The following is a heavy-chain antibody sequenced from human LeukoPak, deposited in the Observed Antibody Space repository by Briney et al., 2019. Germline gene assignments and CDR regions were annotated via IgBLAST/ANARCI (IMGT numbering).Heavy chain of an antibody. V-gene: IGHV3-23*01. D-gene: IGHD3-10*01. CDR3: AKVPYSDYGSGRPPFMDV. J-gene: IGHJ6*02. CDR1: GFTFSNYA. Sequence: HPGGSLRLSCAASGFTFSNYAMSWVRQAPGKGLEWVSTIDYSGGSTYYADSVKGRFTISRDNSKNTLYMQMNGLRAEDTAIYYCAKVPYSDYGSGRPPFMDVWGQGTTVAVS. CDR2: IDYSGGST.